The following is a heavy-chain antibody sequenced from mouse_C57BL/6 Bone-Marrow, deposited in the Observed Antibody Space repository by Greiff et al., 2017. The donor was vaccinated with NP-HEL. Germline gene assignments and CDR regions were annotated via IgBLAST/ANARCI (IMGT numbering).Heavy chain of an antibody. CDR3: ARYGTTVVGYAMDY. CDR1: GYTFTSYW. V-gene: IGHV1-55*01. D-gene: IGHD1-1*01. Sequence: QVQLKQPGAELVKPGASVKMSCKASGYTFTSYWITWVKQRPGQGLEWIGDIYPGSGSTNYNEKFKSKATLTVDTSSSTAYMQLSSLTSEASAVYYCARYGTTVVGYAMDYWGQGTSVTVSS. J-gene: IGHJ4*01. CDR2: IYPGSGST.